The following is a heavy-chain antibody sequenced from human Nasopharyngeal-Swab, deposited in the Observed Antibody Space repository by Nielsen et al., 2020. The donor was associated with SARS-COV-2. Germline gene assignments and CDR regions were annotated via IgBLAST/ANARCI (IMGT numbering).Heavy chain of an antibody. CDR1: GGSISSDSDY. CDR3: ARSYGRGFDF. Sequence: LRLSCIVSGGSISSDSDYWSWIRQPAGKGLEWIGRFYSSGSTNYNPSLKSRVTIFVDMSRNQLSLKLISVTAADTAVYYCARSYGRGFDFWGQGTLVTVSS. CDR2: FYSSGST. D-gene: IGHD4-17*01. J-gene: IGHJ4*02. V-gene: IGHV4-61*02.